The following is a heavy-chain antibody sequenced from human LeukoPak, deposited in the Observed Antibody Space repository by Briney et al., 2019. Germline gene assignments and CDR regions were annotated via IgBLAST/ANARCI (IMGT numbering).Heavy chain of an antibody. D-gene: IGHD1-26*01. J-gene: IGHJ4*02. CDR1: GFTFDDYG. Sequence: PGGSLRLSCAASGFTFDDYGMSWVRQAPGKGLEWVSGINWNGGSTGYADSVKGRFTISRDNAKNSLYLQMNSLRAEGTALYYCARSPQQWELPDFDYWGQGTLVTVSS. CDR2: INWNGGST. CDR3: ARSPQQWELPDFDY. V-gene: IGHV3-20*04.